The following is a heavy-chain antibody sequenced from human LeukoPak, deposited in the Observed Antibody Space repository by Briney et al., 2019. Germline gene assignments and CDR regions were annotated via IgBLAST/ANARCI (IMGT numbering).Heavy chain of an antibody. CDR3: ARGGFTAIFGVANYGMDV. CDR2: IYTSGST. CDR1: GGSISSGSYY. J-gene: IGHJ6*02. V-gene: IGHV4-61*02. D-gene: IGHD3-3*01. Sequence: SPTLSLTCTVSGGSISSGSYYWSWIRQPAGKGLEWIGRIYTSGSTNYNPSLKSRVTISVDTSKNQFSLKLSSVTAADTAVYYCARGGFTAIFGVANYGMDVWGQGTTVTVSS.